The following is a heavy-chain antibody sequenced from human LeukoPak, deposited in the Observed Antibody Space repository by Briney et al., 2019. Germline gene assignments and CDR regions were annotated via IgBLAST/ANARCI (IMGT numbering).Heavy chain of an antibody. D-gene: IGHD4-17*01. CDR1: GFTFSSYA. CDR3: ARDRLTTVTTFHFDY. J-gene: IGHJ4*02. V-gene: IGHV3-33*01. CDR2: IWSDTTNK. Sequence: GRSLRLSCAASGFTFSSYAMHWVRQAPGKGLEWVAVIWSDTTNKYYADSVKGRFTISRDNSKDTLYLQMSSLRAEDTAMYYCARDRLTTVTTFHFDYWGQGTLVTVSS.